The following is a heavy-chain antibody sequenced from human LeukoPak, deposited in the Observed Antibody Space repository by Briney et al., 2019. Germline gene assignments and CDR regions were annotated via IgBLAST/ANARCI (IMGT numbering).Heavy chain of an antibody. CDR1: GFTFSSYA. Sequence: PGGSLRLSCTASGFTFSSYAMHWVRRAPGKGLEWVAVLWYDGSNKYYPDSVKGRFTISRDNSKNTLYLQMNSLRVEDTAVYYCARDPAGKYSSSWFDYWGQGTLVTVSS. V-gene: IGHV3-33*01. D-gene: IGHD6-13*01. CDR3: ARDPAGKYSSSWFDY. CDR2: LWYDGSNK. J-gene: IGHJ4*02.